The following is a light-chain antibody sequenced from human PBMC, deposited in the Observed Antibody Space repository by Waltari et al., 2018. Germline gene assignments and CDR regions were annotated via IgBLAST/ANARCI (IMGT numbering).Light chain of an antibody. V-gene: IGKV1-5*03. J-gene: IGKJ1*01. CDR2: GAS. Sequence: DIQMTQSPSTLSASVGDTVIISCRASQSITTSLAWYQQKPGKAPDVLIHGASNLESGVPSRFSGSGSGTEFTLTISSLQPDDFATYYCQQYKSYKTFGQGTRVEIK. CDR3: QQYKSYKT. CDR1: QSITTS.